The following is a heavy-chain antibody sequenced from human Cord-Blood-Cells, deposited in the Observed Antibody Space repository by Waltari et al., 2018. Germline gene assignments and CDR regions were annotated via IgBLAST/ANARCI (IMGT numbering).Heavy chain of an antibody. V-gene: IGHV1-24*01. CDR3: ATPYSGSYYYYYGMDV. D-gene: IGHD1-26*01. CDR1: GHTLTELT. CDR2: FDPEDGET. J-gene: IGHJ6*02. Sequence: QVQLVQSGAEVKTTGASVKVYCKVSGHTLTELTMHWVRQAPGKGLEWMGGFDPEDGETIYAQKFQGRVTMTEDTSTDTAYMELSSLRSEDTAVYYCATPYSGSYYYYYGMDVWGQGTTVTVSS.